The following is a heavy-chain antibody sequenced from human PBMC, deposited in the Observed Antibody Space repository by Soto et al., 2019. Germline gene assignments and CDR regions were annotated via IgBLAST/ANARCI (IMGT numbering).Heavy chain of an antibody. J-gene: IGHJ6*02. Sequence: GESLKISCKGSGYSFTKYWISWVRQMPGKGLEWMGRIDPSDSYVNYSPSFQGHVTISADKSINTAYLQWSSLRASDTAIYYCARHYICRGGDCYYYGMDVWGQGTTVTVSS. D-gene: IGHD3-16*01. CDR3: ARHYICRGGDCYYYGMDV. CDR2: IDPSDSYV. CDR1: GYSFTKYW. V-gene: IGHV5-10-1*01.